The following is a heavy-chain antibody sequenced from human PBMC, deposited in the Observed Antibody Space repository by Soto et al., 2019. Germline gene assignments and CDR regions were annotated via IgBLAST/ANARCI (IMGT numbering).Heavy chain of an antibody. D-gene: IGHD3-3*01. CDR2: ISYDGSNK. CDR3: ARAVDFWSGYRSYGMDV. V-gene: IGHV3-30-3*01. CDR1: GFTFSSYA. Sequence: PGGSLRLSCAASGFTFSSYAMHWVRQAPGKGLEWVAVISYDGSNKYYADSVKGRFTISRDNSKNTLYLQMNSLRAEDTAVYYCARAVDFWSGYRSYGMDVWGQGTTVTVSS. J-gene: IGHJ6*02.